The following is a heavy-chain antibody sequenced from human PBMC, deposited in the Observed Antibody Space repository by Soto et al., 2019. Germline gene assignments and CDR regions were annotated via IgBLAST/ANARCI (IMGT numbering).Heavy chain of an antibody. CDR2: INHSGST. V-gene: IGHV4-34*01. CDR3: ARGRSYYGSGSFLSVHRGELP. CDR1: GGSFSGYY. J-gene: IGHJ5*02. Sequence: PSETLSLTCAVYGGSFSGYYWSWIRQPPGKGLEWIGEINHSGSTNYNPSLKSRVTISVDTSKNQFSLKLSSVTAADTAVYYCARGRSYYGSGSFLSVHRGELPWGQGTLVT. D-gene: IGHD3-10*01.